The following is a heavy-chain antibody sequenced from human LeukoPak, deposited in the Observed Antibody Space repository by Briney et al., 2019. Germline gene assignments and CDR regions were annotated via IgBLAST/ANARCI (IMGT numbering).Heavy chain of an antibody. CDR2: IYYSGST. V-gene: IGHV4-59*01. J-gene: IGHJ5*02. CDR1: GGSISSYY. CDR3: ARYGRWDYGDYKVVDWFDP. D-gene: IGHD4-17*01. Sequence: SETLSLTCTVSGGSISSYYWSWIRQPPGKGLEWIGYIYYSGSTNYNPSLKSRVTISIDTSKNQFSLRLSSVTAADTAVYYCARYGRWDYGDYKVVDWFDPWGQGTLVTVSS.